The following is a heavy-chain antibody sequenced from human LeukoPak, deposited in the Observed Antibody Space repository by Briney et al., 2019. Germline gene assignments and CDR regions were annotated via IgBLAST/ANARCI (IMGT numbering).Heavy chain of an antibody. J-gene: IGHJ4*02. Sequence: PGGSLRLSCAASGFTFSSYSMNWVRQAPGKGLEWVSSISSSSSYIYYADSVKGRFTISRDNAKNSLYLQMNSLRAEDTAVYYCVRGQWVENYFDYWGQGTLVTVSS. CDR3: VRGQWVENYFDY. D-gene: IGHD6-19*01. CDR2: ISSSSSYI. CDR1: GFTFSSYS. V-gene: IGHV3-21*01.